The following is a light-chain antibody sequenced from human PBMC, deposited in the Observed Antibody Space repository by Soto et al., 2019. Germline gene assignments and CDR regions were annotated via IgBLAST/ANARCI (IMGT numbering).Light chain of an antibody. J-gene: IGLJ2*01. CDR1: SSDVGGYNY. CDR3: SSYAGSNNLGV. V-gene: IGLV2-8*01. CDR2: EVS. Sequence: QSALTQPPSASGSPGQSVTISCTGTSSDVGGYNYVSWYQQHPGKAPKLMIYEVSKRPSGVPDRFSGAKSGNTASLTVSGLQAEDEADYCCSSYAGSNNLGVFGGGTKLTVL.